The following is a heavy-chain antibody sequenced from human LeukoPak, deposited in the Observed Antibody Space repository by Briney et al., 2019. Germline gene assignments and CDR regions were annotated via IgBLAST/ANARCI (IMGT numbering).Heavy chain of an antibody. CDR1: GYTLTELS. CDR3: ATAAPIVVPGYFDY. V-gene: IGHV1-24*01. CDR2: FDPEDGET. J-gene: IGHJ4*02. Sequence: ASVKVSCKVSGYTLTELSMHWVRQAPGKGLEWMGGFDPEDGETIYAQKFQGRVTMTEDTSTDTAYMELSSLRSEDTAVYYCATAAPIVVPGYFDYWGQGTLVPVSS. D-gene: IGHD1-26*01.